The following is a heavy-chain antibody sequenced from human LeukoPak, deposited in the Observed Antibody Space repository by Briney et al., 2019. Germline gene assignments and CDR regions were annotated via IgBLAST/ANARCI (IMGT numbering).Heavy chain of an antibody. Sequence: PGGSLRLSCAASGFTFSYHYVDWVRQAPGKGLEWVGRVRSKVNGYTTEYATSVKGRFTISRDDSKNSLFLQTNNLRPEDTAMYYCVRISGSYFDLWGRGTLVTVSS. CDR2: VRSKVNGYTT. CDR3: VRISGSYFDL. V-gene: IGHV3-72*01. CDR1: GFTFSYHY. J-gene: IGHJ2*01. D-gene: IGHD1-26*01.